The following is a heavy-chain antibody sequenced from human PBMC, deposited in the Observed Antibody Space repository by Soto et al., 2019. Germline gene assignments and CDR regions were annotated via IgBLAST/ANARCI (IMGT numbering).Heavy chain of an antibody. Sequence: EVQLLESGGGLVQPGGSLRLSCAASGFTFSSYAMSWVRQAPGKGLEWDSAISGSGGSTYYADSVTGRFTISRDNSKNALYLQMNSLRAEDTAVYYCAKAYTPYCSSTSCYVFDYWGQGTLVTVSS. V-gene: IGHV3-23*01. D-gene: IGHD2-2*01. CDR1: GFTFSSYA. CDR2: ISGSGGST. CDR3: AKAYTPYCSSTSCYVFDY. J-gene: IGHJ4*02.